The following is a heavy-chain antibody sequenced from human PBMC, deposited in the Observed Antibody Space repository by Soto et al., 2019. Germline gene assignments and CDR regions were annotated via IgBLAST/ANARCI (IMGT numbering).Heavy chain of an antibody. CDR3: ARRRPAAIAYFYYYYMDV. CDR2: ISSSSSTI. Sequence: GGSLRLSCAASGFTFSSYSMNWVRQAPGKGLEWVSYISSSSSTIYYADSVKGRFTISRDNAKNSLYLQMNSLRAEDTAVYYCARRRPAAIAYFYYYYMDVWGKGTTVTVSS. V-gene: IGHV3-48*01. J-gene: IGHJ6*03. D-gene: IGHD2-2*02. CDR1: GFTFSSYS.